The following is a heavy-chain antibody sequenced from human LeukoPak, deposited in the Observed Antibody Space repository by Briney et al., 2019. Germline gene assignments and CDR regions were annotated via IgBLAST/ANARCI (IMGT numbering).Heavy chain of an antibody. CDR1: GLTFDDYT. CDR3: AKGDAYNGCSDF. J-gene: IGHJ4*02. V-gene: IGHV3-43*01. CDR2: ISRDGDNT. Sequence: GGSLRLSCAVSGLTFDDYTMHWVRHSPGKGLEWVSFISRDGDNTYYADSVRGRFTISRDNSKNSLSLEMSSLTSDDTALYYCAKGDAYNGCSDFWGQGTLVTVSS. D-gene: IGHD5-24*01.